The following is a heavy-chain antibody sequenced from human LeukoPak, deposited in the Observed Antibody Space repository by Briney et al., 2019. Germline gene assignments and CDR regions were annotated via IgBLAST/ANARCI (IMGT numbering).Heavy chain of an antibody. D-gene: IGHD6-6*01. Sequence: PGGSLRLSCAASGFTFSSYSMNWVRQAPGKGLEWVSSISSSSSYIYYADSVKGRFTISRDNAKNSLYLQMNSLRAEDTAVYYCGRDSSAQVYYYYYYMDVWGKGTTVTVSS. CDR3: GRDSSAQVYYYYYYMDV. J-gene: IGHJ6*03. V-gene: IGHV3-21*06. CDR2: ISSSSSYI. CDR1: GFTFSSYS.